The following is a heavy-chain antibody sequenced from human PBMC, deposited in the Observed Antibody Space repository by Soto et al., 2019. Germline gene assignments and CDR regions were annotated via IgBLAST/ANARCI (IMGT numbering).Heavy chain of an antibody. V-gene: IGHV3-30-3*01. J-gene: IGHJ4*02. CDR2: ISYDGSNK. Sequence: GGSLRLSCAASGFTFSSYAMHWVRQAPGKGLEWVAVISYDGSNKYYADSVKGRFTISRDNSKNTLYLQMNSLRAEDTAVYYCARDLDYWGQGTLVTVSS. CDR1: GFTFSSYA. CDR3: ARDLDY.